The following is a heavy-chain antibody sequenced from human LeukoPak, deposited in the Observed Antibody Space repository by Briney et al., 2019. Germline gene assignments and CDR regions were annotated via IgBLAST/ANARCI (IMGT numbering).Heavy chain of an antibody. Sequence: PGGSLRLSCAASGFTFSSYSMNWDRQAPGKGLEWVSSISSSSSYIYYADSVKGRFTISRDNAKNSLYLQMNSLRAEDTAVYYCARDYEDYGDAFDIWGQGTMVTVSS. CDR2: ISSSSSYI. CDR3: ARDYEDYGDAFDI. J-gene: IGHJ3*02. CDR1: GFTFSSYS. V-gene: IGHV3-21*01. D-gene: IGHD4/OR15-4a*01.